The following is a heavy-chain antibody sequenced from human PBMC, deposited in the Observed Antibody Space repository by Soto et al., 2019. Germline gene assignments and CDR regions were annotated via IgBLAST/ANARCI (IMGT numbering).Heavy chain of an antibody. D-gene: IGHD6-13*01. J-gene: IGHJ5*02. V-gene: IGHV1-2*02. Sequence: SVKVSCKASGFDFTGSYINWVRQAPGQGPEWMGWINVNSGGTDYAQKFQGRVTMTRDTAISTAYMELTSLKSDDTAMYFCARDLERQLSYWLDPWGQGTLVTVSS. CDR3: ARDLERQLSYWLDP. CDR1: GFDFTGSY. CDR2: INVNSGGT.